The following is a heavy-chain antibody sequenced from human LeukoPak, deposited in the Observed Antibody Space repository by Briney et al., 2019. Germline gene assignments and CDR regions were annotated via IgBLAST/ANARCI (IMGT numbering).Heavy chain of an antibody. V-gene: IGHV3-48*01. J-gene: IGHJ3*02. Sequence: GGSLRLSCAASGFTFNTYSMNWVRQAPGEGLEWVSYISSDGNTIYYADSVEGRFTISRDNAKNSLSLQMNSLRAEDTAVYYCARSFDIWGQGTMVTVSS. CDR3: ARSFDI. CDR1: GFTFNTYS. CDR2: ISSDGNTI.